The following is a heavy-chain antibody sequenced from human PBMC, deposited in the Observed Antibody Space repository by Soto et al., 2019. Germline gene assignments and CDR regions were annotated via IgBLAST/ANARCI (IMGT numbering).Heavy chain of an antibody. CDR2: IYWDGDK. J-gene: IGHJ5*02. Sequence: QITLKESGPTLVKPTQTLTLTCTFSGFSLTTRGVGVGWIRQPPGKALECLALIYWDGDKRYSPSLQSRLSITKDTSKNQLVLTMTNVDPVDTATYYCAHIPNYYQYDWFDPWGQGTLVSVSS. CDR3: AHIPNYYQYDWFDP. CDR1: GFSLTTRGVG. D-gene: IGHD3-16*01. V-gene: IGHV2-5*02.